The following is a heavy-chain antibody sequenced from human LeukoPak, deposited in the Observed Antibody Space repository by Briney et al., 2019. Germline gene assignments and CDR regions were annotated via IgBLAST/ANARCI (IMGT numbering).Heavy chain of an antibody. CDR1: GFTFSSYA. Sequence: GGSLRLSCAASGFTFSSYAMSWVRQAPGKGLEWVSAISGSGGSTYYADSVKGRFTISRDNSKNTLYLQMNSLRAEDTAVYYCAKDGAGTAFWSGTRFDYWGQGTLVTVSS. V-gene: IGHV3-23*01. CDR3: AKDGAGTAFWSGTRFDY. D-gene: IGHD3-3*01. J-gene: IGHJ4*02. CDR2: ISGSGGST.